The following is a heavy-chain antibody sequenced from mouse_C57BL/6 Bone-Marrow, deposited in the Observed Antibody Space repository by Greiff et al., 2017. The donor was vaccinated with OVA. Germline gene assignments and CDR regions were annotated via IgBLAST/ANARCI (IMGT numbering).Heavy chain of an antibody. Sequence: DVQLVESGGDLVKPGGSLKLSCAASGFTFSSYGMSWVRQTPDKRLEWVATISSGGSYTYYPDSVKGRFTISRDNAKNTLYLQMSSLKSEDTAMYYCARHWPYDRYYFDYWGQGTTLTVSS. V-gene: IGHV5-6*01. J-gene: IGHJ2*01. CDR1: GFTFSSYG. CDR2: ISSGGSYT. D-gene: IGHD2-3*01. CDR3: ARHWPYDRYYFDY.